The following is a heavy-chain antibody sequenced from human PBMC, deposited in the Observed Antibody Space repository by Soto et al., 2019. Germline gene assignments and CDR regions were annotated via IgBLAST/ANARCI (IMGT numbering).Heavy chain of an antibody. D-gene: IGHD3-22*01. V-gene: IGHV1-46*01. J-gene: IGHJ4*02. CDR2: INPSGGST. Sequence: ASVKVSCKASGYTFTSYDMHWVRQAPGQGLEWMGIINPSGGSTSYAQKFQGRVTMTRDTSTSTVYMELSSLRSEDTAVYYCARAPPNYDSSCYQPSNPRYFVYSGQATLV. CDR3: ARAPPNYDSSCYQPSNPRYFVY. CDR1: GYTFTSYD.